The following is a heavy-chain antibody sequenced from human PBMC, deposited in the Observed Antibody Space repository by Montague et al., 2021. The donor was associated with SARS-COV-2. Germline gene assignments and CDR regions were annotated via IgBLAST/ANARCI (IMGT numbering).Heavy chain of an antibody. CDR3: VRDTGSAQAGFDA. J-gene: IGHJ4*02. D-gene: IGHD4-17*01. CDR2: TNYRSKWTS. V-gene: IGHV6-1*01. Sequence: CAISGDSVWGNTAAWNWIRQSPSRGLALLGRTNYRSKWTSDYATSVEGRISIDPDTSKNQFFLHLRSVTPEDTGVYYCVRDTGSAQAGFDAWGQGTLVTVSS. CDR1: GDSVWGNTAA.